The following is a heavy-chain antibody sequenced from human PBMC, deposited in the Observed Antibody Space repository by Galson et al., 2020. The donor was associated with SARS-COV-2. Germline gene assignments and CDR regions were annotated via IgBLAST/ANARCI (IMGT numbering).Heavy chain of an antibody. V-gene: IGHV4-59*08. J-gene: IGHJ4*02. Sequence: SQTLSLTCIVSGASIRSYYWNWIRQSPGKGLEWIGYIYHSGTSDYDPSLKSRVTISLDTSKNQFSLKLTSVTAADTAVYYCASQSEGFDYWGQGTRVTVSS. CDR3: ASQSEGFDY. CDR1: GASIRSYY. CDR2: IYHSGTS.